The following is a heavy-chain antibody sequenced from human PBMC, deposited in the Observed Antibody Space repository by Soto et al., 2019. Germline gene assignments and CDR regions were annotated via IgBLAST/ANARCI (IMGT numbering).Heavy chain of an antibody. CDR2: ITDSGEDT. D-gene: IGHD2-2*01. CDR1: GFTFNNYA. V-gene: IGHV3-23*01. Sequence: GGSLRLSCAAFGFTFNNYAMGWVRQAPGKGVEWITAITDSGEDTYYIDSVKGRFTISGDNCRSTLYLKMNSLGAEDTAIYYCAKLGSSSWSPHYYFDYWGQGTLVTVSS. CDR3: AKLGSSSWSPHYYFDY. J-gene: IGHJ4*02.